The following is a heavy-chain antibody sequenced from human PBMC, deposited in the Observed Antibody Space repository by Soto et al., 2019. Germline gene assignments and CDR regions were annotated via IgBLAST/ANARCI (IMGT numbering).Heavy chain of an antibody. Sequence: EVQLLESGGGLVQPGGSLRLSCAASGFTFSSYAMSWVRQAPGKGLEWVSAISGSGGSTYYAGSVKGRFTISRDNSKNTLYLQMNSLRAEDTAVYYCAKGSVPAYSSSWYFDWGQGTLVTVSS. CDR2: ISGSGGST. D-gene: IGHD6-13*01. CDR3: AKGSVPAYSSSWYFD. V-gene: IGHV3-23*01. J-gene: IGHJ4*02. CDR1: GFTFSSYA.